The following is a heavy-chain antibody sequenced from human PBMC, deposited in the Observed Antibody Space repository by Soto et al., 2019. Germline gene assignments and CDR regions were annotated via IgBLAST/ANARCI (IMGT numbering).Heavy chain of an antibody. Sequence: PVGSLRLSCAASGLTVSSNYMSWLRQTPGKGLEWVSVVYSGGSTYYADSVKGRFTISRDNSRNTLYLQMNSLRIEDTAVYSCARESVGERFGMDVWGQGTTVTVSS. J-gene: IGHJ6*02. CDR1: GLTVSSNY. D-gene: IGHD1-26*01. CDR2: VYSGGST. V-gene: IGHV3-66*01. CDR3: ARESVGERFGMDV.